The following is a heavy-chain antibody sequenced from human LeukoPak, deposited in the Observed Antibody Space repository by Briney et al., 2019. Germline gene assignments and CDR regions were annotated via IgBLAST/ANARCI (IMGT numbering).Heavy chain of an antibody. J-gene: IGHJ5*02. Sequence: ASVKVSCKASGYTFTSYDINWVRQATGQGLEWMGWMNPNSGNTGYAQKFQGRVTMTRNTSISTAYMELSRLRSEDTAVYYCARVRRGYCSSTSCSSYNWFDPWGQGTLVTVSS. D-gene: IGHD2-2*01. V-gene: IGHV1-8*01. CDR1: GYTFTSYD. CDR2: MNPNSGNT. CDR3: ARVRRGYCSSTSCSSYNWFDP.